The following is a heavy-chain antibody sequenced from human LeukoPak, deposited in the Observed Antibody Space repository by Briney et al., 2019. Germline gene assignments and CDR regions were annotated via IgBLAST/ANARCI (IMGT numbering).Heavy chain of an antibody. CDR3: ARDSIVVVAERRRRPWFDP. V-gene: IGHV3-33*01. D-gene: IGHD2-2*01. Sequence: PGGSLRLSCAASGFTFSSYGMHWVRQAPGKGLEWVAVIWYDGSNKYYADSVKGRFTISRDNSKNTLYLQMNSLRAEDTAVYYCARDSIVVVAERRRRPWFDPWGQGTLVTVSS. CDR2: IWYDGSNK. J-gene: IGHJ5*02. CDR1: GFTFSSYG.